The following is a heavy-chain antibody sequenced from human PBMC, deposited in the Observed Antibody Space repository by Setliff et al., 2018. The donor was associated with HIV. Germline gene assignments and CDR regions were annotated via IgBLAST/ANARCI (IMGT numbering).Heavy chain of an antibody. CDR3: ATDDYNGDSFDN. CDR1: GYIFTDYY. D-gene: IGHD4-4*01. J-gene: IGHJ4*02. Sequence: GASVKVSCKASGYIFTDYYIHWVRQAPGQGLEWMGWINPNGGYTNYAQKFQGRVTLTRDTSISTAYMEVSNLRSDDTAVYYCATDDYNGDSFDNWGQGTLVTVSS. V-gene: IGHV1-2*02. CDR2: INPNGGYT.